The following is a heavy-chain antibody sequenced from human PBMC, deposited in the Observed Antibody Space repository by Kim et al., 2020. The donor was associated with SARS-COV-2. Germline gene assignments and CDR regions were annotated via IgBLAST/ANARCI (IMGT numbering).Heavy chain of an antibody. CDR3: ARGPGRILSPYYFDN. V-gene: IGHV1-2*06. CDR2: FNPDSGDT. CDR1: GYIFTDYY. Sequence: ASVKVSCKASGYIFTDYYIHWVREAPGQGLEWMGRFNPDSGDTKNAKQFQGRLTMTRDTSISTAYMELSGLGLDDTALYYCARGPGRILSPYYFDNWGQGTLVTVSS. J-gene: IGHJ4*02. D-gene: IGHD3-3*02.